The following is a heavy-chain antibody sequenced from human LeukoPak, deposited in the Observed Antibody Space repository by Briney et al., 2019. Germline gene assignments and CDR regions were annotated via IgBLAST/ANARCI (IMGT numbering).Heavy chain of an antibody. V-gene: IGHV1-2*04. Sequence: ASVKVSCKASGYTFTGYYMHWVRQAPGQGLEWMVWINPNSGGTNYAQKFQGWVTVTRDTSISTAYMELSRLRSDDTAVYYCARASTVTTIVDYWGQGTLVTVSS. CDR1: GYTFTGYY. CDR2: INPNSGGT. D-gene: IGHD4-17*01. J-gene: IGHJ4*02. CDR3: ARASTVTTIVDY.